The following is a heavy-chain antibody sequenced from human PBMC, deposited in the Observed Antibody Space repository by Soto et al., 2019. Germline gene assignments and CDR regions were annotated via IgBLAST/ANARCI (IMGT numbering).Heavy chain of an antibody. D-gene: IGHD6-19*01. CDR3: ARGTAVAGSAGFDY. J-gene: IGHJ4*02. CDR1: GYTFTSYG. V-gene: IGHV1-18*01. CDR2: ISAYNGNT. Sequence: ASVNVSCKASGYTFTSYGISWVRQAPGQGLEWMGWISAYNGNTNYAQKLQGRVTMTTDTSTSTAYMELRSLRSDDTAVYYCARGTAVAGSAGFDYWGQGTLVTVSS.